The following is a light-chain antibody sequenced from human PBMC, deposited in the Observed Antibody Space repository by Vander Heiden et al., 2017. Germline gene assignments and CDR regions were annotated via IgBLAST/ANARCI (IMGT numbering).Light chain of an antibody. Sequence: QSVLTQPPSASGPPGQRVTISCSGSSSNIGSNYVYWFQQLPGTAPKLLIYRNNQRPSGVPDRFSGSKSGTSASLDISGLRSEDEADYYCAAWDDSLSGYVFGAGTKVTVL. CDR1: SSNIGSNY. CDR3: AAWDDSLSGYV. V-gene: IGLV1-47*01. CDR2: RNN. J-gene: IGLJ1*01.